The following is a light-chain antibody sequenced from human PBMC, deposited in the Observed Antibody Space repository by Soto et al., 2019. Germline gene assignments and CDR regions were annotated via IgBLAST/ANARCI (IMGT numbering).Light chain of an antibody. CDR2: DVS. J-gene: IGLJ2*01. Sequence: QSVLTQPRSVSGSPGQSVTISFTGTSSNVGGYNDVSWYQQHPGKAPKLMISDVSKRPSGVPDRFSGAKSVNTASLAIYGLQADDEADHSFCSYAGFWVFGGGTKVTVL. V-gene: IGLV2-11*01. CDR1: SSNVGGYND. CDR3: CSYAGFWV.